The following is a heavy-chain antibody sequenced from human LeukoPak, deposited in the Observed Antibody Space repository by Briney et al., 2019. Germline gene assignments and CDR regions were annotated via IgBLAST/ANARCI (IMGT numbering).Heavy chain of an antibody. J-gene: IGHJ5*02. V-gene: IGHV4-39*07. CDR3: AREPNA. CDR2: VHRSGSA. Sequence: SETLSLTCTVPGGSISGSNYHWGWTRQPPARGLEWVGNVHRSGSAYYNPSLRSRTSISVDTSKNQFSLKLTAVTAADTAVYYCAREPNAWGQGILVTVSS. CDR1: GGSISGSNYH.